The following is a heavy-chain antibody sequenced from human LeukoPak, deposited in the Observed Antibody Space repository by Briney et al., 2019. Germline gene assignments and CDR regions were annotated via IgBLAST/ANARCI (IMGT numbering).Heavy chain of an antibody. D-gene: IGHD2-2*01. CDR3: ARDLWTSSTSCYFDY. Sequence: SETLSLTCIVSGGSISSGSYYWSWIRQPAGKGLEWIGRIYTSGSTNYNPSLKSRVTISVDTSENQFSLKLSSVTAADTAVYYCARDLWTSSTSCYFDYWGQGTLVTVSS. CDR1: GGSISSGSYY. CDR2: IYTSGST. V-gene: IGHV4-61*02. J-gene: IGHJ4*02.